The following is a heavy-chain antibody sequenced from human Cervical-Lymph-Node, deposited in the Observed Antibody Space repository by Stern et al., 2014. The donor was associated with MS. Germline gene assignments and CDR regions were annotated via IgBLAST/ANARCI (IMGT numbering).Heavy chain of an antibody. V-gene: IGHV1-69*01. Sequence: DQLVESGAEVRKPGSSVKVSCKASGGTFSNYPFIWVRQAPGQGLEWMGGIIPLFGTATYAQKFQGRVTITADESTSTAYMELSSLRSEDTAVYYCASPVTLTVGAMDVWGQGTTVTVSS. CDR2: IIPLFGTA. CDR1: GGTFSNYP. CDR3: ASPVTLTVGAMDV. D-gene: IGHD4-17*01. J-gene: IGHJ6*02.